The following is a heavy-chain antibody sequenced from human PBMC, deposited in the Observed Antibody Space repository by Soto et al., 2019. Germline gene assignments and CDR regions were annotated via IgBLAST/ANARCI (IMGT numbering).Heavy chain of an antibody. D-gene: IGHD5-18*01. CDR1: GFTVINAG. J-gene: IGHJ4*02. CDR2: IKSKTDGVTT. CDR3: TRYSYGASDY. V-gene: IGHV3-15*01. Sequence: EVQLVESGGGLVKPGWSLRLSCAASGFTVINAGMSWVRQAPGKWRVWVGRIKSKTDGVTTEYDAPVKGRFTISRDASKTTLYLQMNSLKTEDTAVYYCTRYSYGASDYWGQGTLVTVSS.